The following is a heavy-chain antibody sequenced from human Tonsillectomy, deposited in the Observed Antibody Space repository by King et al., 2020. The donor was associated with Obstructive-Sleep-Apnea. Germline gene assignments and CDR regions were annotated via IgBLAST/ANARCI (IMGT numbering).Heavy chain of an antibody. Sequence: VQLVESGGGLVQPGGSLRLSCAASGFTFNAYAMSWVRQAPGKGLEWVSAISGSGSSTYYADSVKGRFTISRDNSMNTLYLQMNSLRAEDTAVYYCVLPTAMSEGFDYWGQGTLVTVSS. CDR1: GFTFNAYA. D-gene: IGHD2-2*01. V-gene: IGHV3-23*04. J-gene: IGHJ4*02. CDR3: VLPTAMSEGFDY. CDR2: ISGSGSST.